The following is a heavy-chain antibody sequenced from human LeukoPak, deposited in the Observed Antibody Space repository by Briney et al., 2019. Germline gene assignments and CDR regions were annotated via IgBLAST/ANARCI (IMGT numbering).Heavy chain of an antibody. CDR1: GFTFSSYA. Sequence: GSLRLSCAASGFTFSSYAMSWVRQAPGKGLEWVSAISGSGGSTYYADSVKGRFTISRDNSKNTLYLQMNSLRAEDTAVYYCAKGDHSSSYYYYGMDVWGQGTTVTVSS. CDR2: ISGSGGST. D-gene: IGHD6-6*01. V-gene: IGHV3-23*01. CDR3: AKGDHSSSYYYYGMDV. J-gene: IGHJ6*02.